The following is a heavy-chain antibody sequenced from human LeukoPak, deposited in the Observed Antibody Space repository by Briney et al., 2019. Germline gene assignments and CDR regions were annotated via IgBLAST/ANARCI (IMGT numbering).Heavy chain of an antibody. CDR2: INPDGRDT. Sequence: SGGSLRLSCVVSGFTFNRCWMNWVRQAPGKGLEWVAHINPDGRDTYYVDSVKGRFTISRDNAQNSMYLQMNSLRVEDTAVYYCTSWGDTTAEYFQRWAQGTLVTVSS. CDR3: TSWGDTTAEYFQR. J-gene: IGHJ1*01. CDR1: GFTFNRCW. V-gene: IGHV3-7*01. D-gene: IGHD2-21*02.